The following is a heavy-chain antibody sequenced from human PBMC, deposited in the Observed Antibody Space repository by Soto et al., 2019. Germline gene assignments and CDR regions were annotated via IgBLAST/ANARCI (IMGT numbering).Heavy chain of an antibody. CDR3: ARDRAESYYYYGMDV. J-gene: IGHJ6*02. Sequence: ASVKVSCKASGYTFTGYYMHWVRQAPGQGLEWMGWINPNSGGTNYAQKFQGRVTMTRDTSISTAYMELSRLRSDDTAVYYCARDRAESYYYYGMDVWGQGTTVTVSS. CDR2: INPNSGGT. D-gene: IGHD3-10*01. V-gene: IGHV1-2*02. CDR1: GYTFTGYY.